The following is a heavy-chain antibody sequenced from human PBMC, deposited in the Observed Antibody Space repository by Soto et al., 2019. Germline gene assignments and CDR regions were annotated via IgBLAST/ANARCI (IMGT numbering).Heavy chain of an antibody. CDR2: IWYDGSNK. V-gene: IGHV3-33*01. CDR3: ARDAEPYFYYYDSSLPLRAFDI. D-gene: IGHD3-22*01. J-gene: IGHJ3*02. CDR1: GFTFSSYG. Sequence: PGGSLRLSCAASGFTFSSYGMHWVRQAPGKGLEWVAVIWYDGSNKYYADSVKGRFTISRDNSKNTLYLQMNSLRAEDTAVYYCARDAEPYFYYYDSSLPLRAFDIWGQGTMVTVSS.